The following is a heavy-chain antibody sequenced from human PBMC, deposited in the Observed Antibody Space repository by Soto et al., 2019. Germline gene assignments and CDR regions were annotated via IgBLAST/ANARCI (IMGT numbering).Heavy chain of an antibody. CDR3: ASYSSGWYDVSY. Sequence: PSETLSLTCTVSVGSVSSGSYYWSWIRQPPGKGLEWIGYIYYSGSTNYNPSLKSRVTISVDTSKNQFSLKLSSVTAADTAVYYCASYSSGWYDVSYWGQGTLVTVSS. D-gene: IGHD6-19*01. CDR1: VGSVSSGSYY. J-gene: IGHJ4*02. V-gene: IGHV4-61*01. CDR2: IYYSGST.